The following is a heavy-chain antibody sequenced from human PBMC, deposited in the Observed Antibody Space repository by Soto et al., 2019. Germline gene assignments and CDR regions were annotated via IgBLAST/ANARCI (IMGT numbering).Heavy chain of an antibody. Sequence: QVQLQESGPGLVKPSQTLSLICTVSGGSINTGGYLWSWIRQHPGKGLEWIGYIYYTGSTDYNPSLKRRVSISVDTSANQFSLRLTSVTAADTAVYFCARVFTTMTFYYGMDVWGQGPTVNVSS. CDR3: ARVFTTMTFYYGMDV. V-gene: IGHV4-31*03. D-gene: IGHD1-1*01. J-gene: IGHJ6*02. CDR1: GGSINTGGYL. CDR2: IYYTGST.